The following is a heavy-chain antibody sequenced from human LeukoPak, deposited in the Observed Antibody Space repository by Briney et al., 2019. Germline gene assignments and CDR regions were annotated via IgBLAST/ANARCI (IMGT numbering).Heavy chain of an antibody. V-gene: IGHV3-53*01. J-gene: IGHJ4*02. D-gene: IGHD6-13*01. CDR1: GFTFSSFA. Sequence: GGSLRLSCAASGFTFSSFAMTWVRQAPGKGLEWVSVLYSGGNTYHADSVKGRFTISRDNSKNTLYLQMNSLRAEDTAVYYCAREGASSSFGYWGQGTLVTVSS. CDR3: AREGASSSFGY. CDR2: LYSGGNT.